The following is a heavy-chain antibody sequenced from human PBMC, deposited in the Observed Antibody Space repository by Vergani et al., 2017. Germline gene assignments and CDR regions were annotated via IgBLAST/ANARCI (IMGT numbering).Heavy chain of an antibody. D-gene: IGHD1-26*01. V-gene: IGHV3-23*01. CDR1: GFTFSNYA. Sequence: EVQLLESGGGLVQPGGSLRLSCAASGFTFSNYAMSWVRQALGKGLEWVSTISSSGGSTYYADSVKGRFTISRDNSKNTLNLQMNSLRAEDTAVYYCAESGGSGSQNRGTDYWGQGILVTVSS. J-gene: IGHJ4*02. CDR2: ISSSGGST. CDR3: AESGGSGSQNRGTDY.